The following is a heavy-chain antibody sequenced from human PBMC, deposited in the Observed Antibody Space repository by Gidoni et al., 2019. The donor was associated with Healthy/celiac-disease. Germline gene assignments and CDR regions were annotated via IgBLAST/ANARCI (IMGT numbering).Heavy chain of an antibody. Sequence: QVQLVESGGGVVQPGRSLRLSCAATGFTFSSSAMHWGRQAPGKGLDWVAVISYDGSNNFYADSVKGRFTISRDNSKNTLYLQMNSLRAEDTAVYYCARDSIGSIDYWGQGTLVPVSS. CDR1: GFTFSSSA. J-gene: IGHJ4*02. D-gene: IGHD6-19*01. CDR2: ISYDGSNN. V-gene: IGHV3-30*16. CDR3: ARDSIGSIDY.